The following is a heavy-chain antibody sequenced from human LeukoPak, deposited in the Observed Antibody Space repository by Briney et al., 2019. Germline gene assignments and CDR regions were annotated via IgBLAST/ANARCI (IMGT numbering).Heavy chain of an antibody. CDR3: ARGGYSYGLTDDALDI. V-gene: IGHV1-18*01. Sequence: ASVKVSCKASGYTFTSYGISWVRQAPGQGLEWMGWISAYNGNTNYAQKLQGRVTMTTDTSTSTAYMELRSLRSDDTAVYYCARGGYSYGLTDDALDIWGQGTMVTVSS. J-gene: IGHJ3*02. CDR2: ISAYNGNT. D-gene: IGHD5-18*01. CDR1: GYTFTSYG.